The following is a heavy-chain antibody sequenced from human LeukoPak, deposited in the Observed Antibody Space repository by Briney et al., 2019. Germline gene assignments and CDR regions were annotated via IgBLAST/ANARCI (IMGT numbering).Heavy chain of an antibody. CDR1: GLTFSRSR. J-gene: IGHJ6*01. D-gene: IGHD4-17*01. CDR2: SSHDDLVD. V-gene: IGHV3-30-3*01. Sequence: GGSLRLSCAGSGLTFSRSRMHWVRQAPGKGLEGVSFSSHDDLVDYYPDSVRGRFTISRDNSKNTLDLQMNSLRPDDTAVYFCARGGEHDYRETFFWKPMDVWGQGTTVIVSS. CDR3: ARGGEHDYRETFFWKPMDV.